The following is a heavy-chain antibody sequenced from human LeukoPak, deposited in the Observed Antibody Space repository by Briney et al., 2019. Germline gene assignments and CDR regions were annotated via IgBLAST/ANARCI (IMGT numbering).Heavy chain of an antibody. CDR1: GYTFTGYY. D-gene: IGHD3-22*01. CDR2: INPNSGRT. Sequence: ASVKVSCKASGYTFTGYYMNWVRQAPGQGLEWMGWINPNSGRTNYAQNFQGRVTMTRDPSISTAYMELSRLRSDDTAVYYCARDRSPPRDRYYYDSSYYFDYWGQGTLVTVSS. J-gene: IGHJ4*02. V-gene: IGHV1-2*02. CDR3: ARDRSPPRDRYYYDSSYYFDY.